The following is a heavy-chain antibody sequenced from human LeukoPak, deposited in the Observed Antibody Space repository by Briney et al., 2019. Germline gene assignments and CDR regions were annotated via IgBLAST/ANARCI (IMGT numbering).Heavy chain of an antibody. CDR2: FSATGGNT. CDR1: GFTFSSYA. Sequence: GGSLRLSCAASGFTFSSYAMSWVRQAPGKGLEWVSGFSATGGNTHYADSVKGRFTISRDNAKNSLYLQMNSLRAEDTAVYYCARDPSSGWYLKGWFDPWGQGTLVTVSS. V-gene: IGHV3-23*01. CDR3: ARDPSSGWYLKGWFDP. J-gene: IGHJ5*02. D-gene: IGHD6-19*01.